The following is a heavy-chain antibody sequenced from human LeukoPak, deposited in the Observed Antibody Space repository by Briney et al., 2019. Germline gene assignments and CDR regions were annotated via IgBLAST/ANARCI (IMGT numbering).Heavy chain of an antibody. Sequence: SETLSLTCTVSGGSIGSDYWSWIRQPPGKGLEWIGYIDYSGNTNYNPSLKSRVTISVDTSKNQLSLKLSSVTAADTAVYYCATSAGTIYTWFDPWGQGTLVTVSS. CDR3: ATSAGTIYTWFDP. V-gene: IGHV4-59*01. CDR1: GGSIGSDY. CDR2: IDYSGNT. J-gene: IGHJ5*02. D-gene: IGHD1-1*01.